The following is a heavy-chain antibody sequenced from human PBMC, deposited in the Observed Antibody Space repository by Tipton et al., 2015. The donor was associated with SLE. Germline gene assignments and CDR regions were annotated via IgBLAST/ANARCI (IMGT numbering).Heavy chain of an antibody. D-gene: IGHD4-23*01. J-gene: IGHJ3*01. CDR1: GGSFSSRTFY. CDR2: MYYIGTS. Sequence: TLSLTCAVSGGSFSSRTFYWTWFRQHPGRGLEWIGYMYYIGTSYYNPSLKSRATISGDTSKNQFSLNLSSVTAADTAVYYCAAGGAVAADAFDLWGQGTMVTVSS. CDR3: AAGGAVAADAFDL. V-gene: IGHV4-31*11.